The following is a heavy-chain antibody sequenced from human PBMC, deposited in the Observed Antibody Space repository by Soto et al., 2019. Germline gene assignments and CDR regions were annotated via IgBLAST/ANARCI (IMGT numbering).Heavy chain of an antibody. CDR2: ISWNSGSI. Sequence: GGSLRLSCAASGFTFDDYAMHWVRQAPGKGLEWVSGISWNSGSIGYADSVKGRFTISRDNAKNSLYLQMNSLRAEDTAVYYCATDYQGYWGQGTLVTVSS. V-gene: IGHV3-9*01. J-gene: IGHJ4*02. D-gene: IGHD2-2*01. CDR3: ATDYQGY. CDR1: GFTFDDYA.